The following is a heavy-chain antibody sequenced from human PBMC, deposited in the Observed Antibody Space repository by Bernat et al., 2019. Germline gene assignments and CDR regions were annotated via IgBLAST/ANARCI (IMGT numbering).Heavy chain of an antibody. J-gene: IGHJ6*03. CDR3: AIWGSHDYGKYVRGYCYYMDV. V-gene: IGHV3-30*01. CDR1: GFTFSSYA. Sequence: QVQLVESGGGVVQPGRSLRLSCAASGFTFSSYAMHWVRQAPGKGLEWVAVISYDGSNKYYADSVKGRFTISRDNSKNTLYLQMNSLRAEDTAVYYCAIWGSHDYGKYVRGYCYYMDVWGKGTTVTVSS. D-gene: IGHD4-4*01. CDR2: ISYDGSNK.